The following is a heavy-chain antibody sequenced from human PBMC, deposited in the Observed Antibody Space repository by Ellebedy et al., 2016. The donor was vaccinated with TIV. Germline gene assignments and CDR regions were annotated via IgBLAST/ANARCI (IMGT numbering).Heavy chain of an antibody. Sequence: PGGSLRLSCAASGFTFNNYGMHWVRQAPGKGLEWVAVVWSDGSNKYYADSVKGRFTISRDNSKNTLFLQMNSLRAEDTAVYYCVSQGLGYIAVVGAKFFHLWGQGSLVTVSS. CDR1: GFTFNNYG. D-gene: IGHD6-19*01. CDR2: VWSDGSNK. CDR3: VSQGLGYIAVVGAKFFHL. J-gene: IGHJ5*02. V-gene: IGHV3-33*01.